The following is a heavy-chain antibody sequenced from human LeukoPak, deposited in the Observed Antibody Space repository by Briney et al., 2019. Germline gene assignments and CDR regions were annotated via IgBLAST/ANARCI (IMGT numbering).Heavy chain of an antibody. Sequence: SETLSLTCTVSGGSISSYYWSWIRQPPGKGLEWIGYIYSSGSTNYNPSLKSRVTISVDTPKNQFSLKVSSVTAADTAVYYCARGARYSGYEGPYFDYWGQGTLVTVSS. CDR2: IYSSGST. D-gene: IGHD5-12*01. CDR3: ARGARYSGYEGPYFDY. CDR1: GGSISSYY. V-gene: IGHV4-59*01. J-gene: IGHJ4*02.